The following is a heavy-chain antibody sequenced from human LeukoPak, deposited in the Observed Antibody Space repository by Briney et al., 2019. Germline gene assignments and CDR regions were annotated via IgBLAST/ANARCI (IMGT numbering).Heavy chain of an antibody. Sequence: ASVKVSCKASGYTFTSYYMHWVRQAPGQGLEWMGIINPSGGSTSYAQKFQGRVTMTRDMSTSTVYMELSSLRSEDTAVYYCARDRSGITMVRGVIPDYWGQGTLVTVSS. CDR1: GYTFTSYY. CDR2: INPSGGST. J-gene: IGHJ4*02. V-gene: IGHV1-46*01. CDR3: ARDRSGITMVRGVIPDY. D-gene: IGHD3-10*01.